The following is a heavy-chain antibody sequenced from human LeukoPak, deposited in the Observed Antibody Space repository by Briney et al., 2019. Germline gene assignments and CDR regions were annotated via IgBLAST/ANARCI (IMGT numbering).Heavy chain of an antibody. J-gene: IGHJ6*03. CDR1: GFTFSSYG. V-gene: IGHV3-30*18. CDR2: ISYDGSNK. CDR3: AKAGGYSYGQQDYYYYMDV. D-gene: IGHD5-18*01. Sequence: PGGSLRLSCAASGFTFSSYGMHWVRQAPGKGLEWVAVISYDGSNKYYADSVKGRFTISRDNSKNTLYLQMNSLRAEDTAVYYCAKAGGYSYGQQDYYYYMDVWGKGTTVTISS.